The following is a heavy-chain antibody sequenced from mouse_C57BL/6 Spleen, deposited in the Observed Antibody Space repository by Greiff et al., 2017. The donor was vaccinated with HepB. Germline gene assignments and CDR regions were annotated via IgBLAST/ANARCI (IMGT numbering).Heavy chain of an antibody. Sequence: QVQLQQPGAELVKPGASVKLSCKASGYTFTSYWMHWVQQRPGQGLEWVGMIRPNSGSTNYNEKFKSKATLTVDKSASTAYMQLSRLESEDSAVYYCARWTGRDYFDYWGQGTTLTVSS. V-gene: IGHV1-64*01. CDR3: ARWTGRDYFDY. CDR2: IRPNSGST. D-gene: IGHD4-1*01. J-gene: IGHJ2*01. CDR1: GYTFTSYW.